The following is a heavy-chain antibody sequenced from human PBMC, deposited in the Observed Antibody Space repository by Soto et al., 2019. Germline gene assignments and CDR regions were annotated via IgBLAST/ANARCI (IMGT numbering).Heavy chain of an antibody. J-gene: IGHJ4*02. V-gene: IGHV1-8*01. Sequence: QVQLVQSGAEVKKPGASVKVSCKASGYTCTSYDINWVRQATGQGLEWMGWMNPNSGHTGYAQKFQGRVTMTRNTSISTAYMALSSLRSEDTAVYFCARRLHPRDLIDYWCQGTLVTVSS. CDR2: MNPNSGHT. D-gene: IGHD4-4*01. CDR3: ARRLHPRDLIDY. CDR1: GYTCTSYD.